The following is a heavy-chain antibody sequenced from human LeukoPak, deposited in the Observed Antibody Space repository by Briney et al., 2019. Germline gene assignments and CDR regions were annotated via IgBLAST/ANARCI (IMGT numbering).Heavy chain of an antibody. Sequence: SETLSLTCTVSGGSISSSSYHWGWIRQPPGKGLEWIGEINHSGSTNYNPSLKSRVTISVDTSKNQFSLKLSSVTAADTAVYYCARGRRGYYDSSGYFDPLDYWGQGTLVTVSS. V-gene: IGHV4-39*07. CDR1: GGSISSSSYH. J-gene: IGHJ4*02. CDR2: INHSGST. D-gene: IGHD3-22*01. CDR3: ARGRRGYYDSSGYFDPLDY.